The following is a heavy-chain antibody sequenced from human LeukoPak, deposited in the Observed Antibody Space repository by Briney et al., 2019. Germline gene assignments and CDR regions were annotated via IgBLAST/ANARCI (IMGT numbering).Heavy chain of an antibody. CDR1: GFTFSSYA. CDR2: ISSSSNYI. V-gene: IGHV3-21*01. CDR3: ARVRDFWSGYSNSYYYMDV. Sequence: GGSLRLSCAASGFTFSSYAMSWVRQAPGKGLEWVSSISSSSNYIYYADSVKGRFTISRDNAKNSLYLQMNSLRAEDTAVYYCARVRDFWSGYSNSYYYMDVWGKGATVTVSS. D-gene: IGHD3-3*01. J-gene: IGHJ6*03.